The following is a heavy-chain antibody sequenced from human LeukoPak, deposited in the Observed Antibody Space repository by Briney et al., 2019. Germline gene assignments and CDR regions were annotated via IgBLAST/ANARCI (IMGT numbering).Heavy chain of an antibody. CDR2: ISYDGRNK. D-gene: IGHD2-21*01. Sequence: GRSLRLSCAASGFTFSTYAMHWARQAPGKGLEWVAVISYDGRNKYCADSVKGRLAITRDNSNNMLYLQMNSLRAEDTAVYYCARGLIREGYYFDYWGQGTLVTVSS. CDR1: GFTFSTYA. CDR3: ARGLIREGYYFDY. J-gene: IGHJ4*02. V-gene: IGHV3-30*09.